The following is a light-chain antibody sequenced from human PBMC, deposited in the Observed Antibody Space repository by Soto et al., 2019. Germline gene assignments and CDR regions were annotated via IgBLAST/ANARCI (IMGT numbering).Light chain of an antibody. CDR1: SSNIGNNY. J-gene: IGLJ3*02. CDR2: EVS. V-gene: IGLV2-14*01. Sequence: QSVLTQPPSVSAAPGQKVTISCSGSSSNIGNNYVSWYQQHPGKAPQLMIYEVSDRPSGVSIRFSGSKSGNTASLTISGLQAEDEADYYCSSYTSTTTLWVFGGGTKLTVL. CDR3: SSYTSTTTLWV.